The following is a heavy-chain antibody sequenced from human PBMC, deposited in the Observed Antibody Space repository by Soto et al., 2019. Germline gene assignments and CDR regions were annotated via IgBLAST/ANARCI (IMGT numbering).Heavy chain of an antibody. CDR2: INPRGGSA. CDR3: TRVTIAGARNGFDI. Sequence: ASVKVSCEASGYSFTSHYILCVRQAPGQGLEWMGIINPRGGSASYAQKFQGRITMTRDTSTSTVHMELSSLRSEDTAAYFCTRVTIAGARNGFDIWGQGTMVTVSS. CDR1: GYSFTSHY. V-gene: IGHV1-46*03. D-gene: IGHD2-21*01. J-gene: IGHJ3*02.